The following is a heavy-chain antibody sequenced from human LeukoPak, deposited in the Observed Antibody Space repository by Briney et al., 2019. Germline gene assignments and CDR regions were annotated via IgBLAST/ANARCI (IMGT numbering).Heavy chain of an antibody. CDR2: MNPNSGNT. D-gene: IGHD3-10*01. Sequence: ASVKVSCKASGYTFTSYDINWVRQATGQGLEWMGWMNPNSGNTGYAQKFQGRVTMTRNTSISTAYMELSSLRSEDTAVYYCARSLDSSPWGVPYYYYYYYMDVWGKGTTVTVSS. J-gene: IGHJ6*03. CDR1: GYTFTSYD. V-gene: IGHV1-8*01. CDR3: ARSLDSSPWGVPYYYYYYYMDV.